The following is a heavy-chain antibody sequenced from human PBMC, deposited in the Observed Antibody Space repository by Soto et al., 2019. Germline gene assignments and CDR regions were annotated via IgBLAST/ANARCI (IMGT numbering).Heavy chain of an antibody. CDR1: GGSVSTGSYD. CDR2: IFFTGSA. Sequence: LSLTCTVSGGSVSTGSYDWSWIRQPPGKGLERIGKIFFTGSAHYNPSLRNRVTMSVDTSKDQFSLTLTSVTAADTAVYYCARDGHGMDVWGQGTTVTVSS. V-gene: IGHV4-61*01. CDR3: ARDGHGMDV. J-gene: IGHJ6*02.